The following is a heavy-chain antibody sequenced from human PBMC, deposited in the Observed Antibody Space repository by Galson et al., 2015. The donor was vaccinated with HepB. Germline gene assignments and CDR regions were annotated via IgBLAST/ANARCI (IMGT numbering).Heavy chain of an antibody. CDR3: AKGRFVRGPKIAAAGTLPGWFDP. CDR1: GFTFDDYA. Sequence: SLRLSCAASGFTFDDYAMHWVRQAPGKGLEWVSGISWNSGSIGYADSVKGRFTISRDNAKNSLYLQMNSLRAEDTALYYCAKGRFVRGPKIAAAGTLPGWFDPWGQGTLVTVSS. V-gene: IGHV3-9*01. CDR2: ISWNSGSI. J-gene: IGHJ5*02. D-gene: IGHD6-13*01.